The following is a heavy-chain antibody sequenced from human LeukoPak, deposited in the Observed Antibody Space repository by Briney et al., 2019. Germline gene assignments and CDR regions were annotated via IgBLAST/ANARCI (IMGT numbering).Heavy chain of an antibody. CDR2: IYYSGST. Sequence: SETLSLTCTVSGGSISSYYWSWIRQPPGKGLEWIGYIYYSGSTNYNPSLKSRVTVSVDTSRNQFSLKLSSVTAADTAVYYCARGGTVRNGMDVWGQGTTVTVSS. CDR1: GGSISSYY. J-gene: IGHJ6*02. CDR3: ARGGTVRNGMDV. V-gene: IGHV4-59*01. D-gene: IGHD1-26*01.